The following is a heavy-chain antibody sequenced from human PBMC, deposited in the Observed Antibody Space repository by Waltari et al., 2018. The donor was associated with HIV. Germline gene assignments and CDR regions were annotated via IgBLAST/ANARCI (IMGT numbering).Heavy chain of an antibody. Sequence: EEQLVESGGGLVQPGGSLRLSCAASEFTLRTYWMHWVRQAPGKGLVWVSRISVDGMTSSYADSVKGRFTISRDNAKNTMYLQMNSLRVDDTAVYFCVREEADDFYFDLWGQGTQVTVSS. CDR2: ISVDGMTS. V-gene: IGHV3-74*01. CDR3: VREEADDFYFDL. J-gene: IGHJ4*02. CDR1: EFTLRTYW. D-gene: IGHD2-21*02.